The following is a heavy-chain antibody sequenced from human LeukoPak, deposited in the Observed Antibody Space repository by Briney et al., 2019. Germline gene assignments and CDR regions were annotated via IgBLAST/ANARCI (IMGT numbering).Heavy chain of an antibody. J-gene: IGHJ4*02. CDR3: ASLTDIEAGAVRY. D-gene: IGHD1-26*01. CDR1: GFTFSSYS. CDR2: ISSSSSYI. V-gene: IGHV3-21*01. Sequence: GGSLRHSCAASGFTFSSYSMNWVRQAPGKGLEWVSSISSSSSYIYYADSVKGRFTISRDNAKNSLYLQMNSLRAEDTAVYYCASLTDIEAGAVRYWGQGTLVTVSS.